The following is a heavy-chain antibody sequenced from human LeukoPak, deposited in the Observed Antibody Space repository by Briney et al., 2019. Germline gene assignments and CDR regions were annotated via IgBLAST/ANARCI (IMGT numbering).Heavy chain of an antibody. CDR3: ARSRVTTIPNLDY. CDR1: GYTFTDYY. D-gene: IGHD5-12*01. J-gene: IGHJ4*02. Sequence: ASVKVSCKASGYTFTDYYIHWVRQAPGQGLEWMGWINPNSGATNSAQHFQGRVTMTRDTSVNTVYMELSRLTFDDTAVYSCARSRVTTIPNLDYWGQGILLTVSS. V-gene: IGHV1-2*02. CDR2: INPNSGAT.